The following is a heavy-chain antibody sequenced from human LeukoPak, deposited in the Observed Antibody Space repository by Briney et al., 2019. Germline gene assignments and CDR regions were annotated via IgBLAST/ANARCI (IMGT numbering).Heavy chain of an antibody. CDR2: IYYSGST. V-gene: IGHV4-59*02. CDR3: ARVTRYSGYLFDY. J-gene: IGHJ4*02. CDR1: GDSVSTYY. Sequence: SETLSLTCTVSGDSVSTYYWGWIRQPPGKGLEWIGYIYYSGSTNYNPSLQSRVTISVDTSKNQFSLKLSSVTAADTAVYYCARVTRYSGYLFDYWGRGTLVTVSS. D-gene: IGHD5-12*01.